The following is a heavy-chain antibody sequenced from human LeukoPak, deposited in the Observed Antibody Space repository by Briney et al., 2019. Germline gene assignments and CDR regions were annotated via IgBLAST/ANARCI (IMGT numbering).Heavy chain of an antibody. V-gene: IGHV1-69*05. D-gene: IGHD1-1*01. CDR1: GGTFSSYA. J-gene: IGHJ6*03. CDR2: IIPIFGTA. CDR3: ARGTGTTLQYYYYYMVV. Sequence: ASVKVSCKASGGTFSSYAISWVRQAPGQGLEWMGGIIPIFGTANYAQKFQGRVTITTDESTSTAYMELSSLRSEDTAVYYCARGTGTTLQYYYYYMVVWGKGTTVTVSS.